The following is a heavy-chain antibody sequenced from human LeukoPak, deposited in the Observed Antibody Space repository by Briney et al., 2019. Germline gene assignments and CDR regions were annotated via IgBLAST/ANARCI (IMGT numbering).Heavy chain of an antibody. V-gene: IGHV4-59*08. CDR1: GGSISSYY. D-gene: IGHD5-18*01. J-gene: IGHJ4*02. CDR3: ARSDTAMADFDY. CDR2: IYYSGST. Sequence: PSETLSLTCTVSGGSISSYYWSWIRQPPGKGLEWIGYIYYSGSTYYNPSLKSRLTISVDTSKNQFSLKLTSVTAADTAVYYCARSDTAMADFDYWGQGTLVTVSS.